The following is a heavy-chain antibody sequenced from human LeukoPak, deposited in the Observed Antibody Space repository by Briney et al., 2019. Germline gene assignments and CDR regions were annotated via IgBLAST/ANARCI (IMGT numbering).Heavy chain of an antibody. J-gene: IGHJ4*02. Sequence: KASETLSLTCTVSGGSISSSPCYWGWIRQSPGKGLEWFGTICSGGSTYYNPSLKSRVTISVDTSKNQFSLKLSSVTAADTAVYYCARDRDGYRYWGQGTLVTVSS. D-gene: IGHD5-24*01. V-gene: IGHV4-39*07. CDR1: GGSISSSPCY. CDR3: ARDRDGYRY. CDR2: ICSGGST.